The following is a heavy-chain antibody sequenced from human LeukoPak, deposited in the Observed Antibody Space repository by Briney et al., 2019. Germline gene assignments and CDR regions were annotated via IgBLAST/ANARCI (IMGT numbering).Heavy chain of an antibody. CDR1: GYTFTSYG. CDR2: ISAYNGNT. Sequence: ASVKVSCKASGYTFTSYGISWVRQAPGQGLEWMGWISAYNGNTNYAQKLQGRVTMTTDTSTSTACMELRSLRSDDTAVYYCARVHPSSSWSPRDFWGQGTLVTVSS. V-gene: IGHV1-18*01. D-gene: IGHD6-13*01. J-gene: IGHJ4*02. CDR3: ARVHPSSSWSPRDF.